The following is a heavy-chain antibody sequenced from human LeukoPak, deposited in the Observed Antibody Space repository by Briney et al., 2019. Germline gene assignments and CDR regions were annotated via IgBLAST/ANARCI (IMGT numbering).Heavy chain of an antibody. CDR1: GGSFSGYY. J-gene: IGHJ4*02. CDR3: AGLVWYFDY. V-gene: IGHV4-34*01. Sequence: SETRSLTCAVYGGSFSGYYWSWIRQPPGKGLEWIGEINHSGSTNYNPSLKSRVTISVDTSKNQFSLKLSSVTAADTAVYYCAGLVWYFDYWGQGTLVTVPS. CDR2: INHSGST. D-gene: IGHD5/OR15-5a*01.